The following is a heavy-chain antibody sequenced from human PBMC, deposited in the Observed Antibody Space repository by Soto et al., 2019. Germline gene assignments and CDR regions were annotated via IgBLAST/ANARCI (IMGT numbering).Heavy chain of an antibody. CDR1: GYSISSSNW. CDR3: ASGGDYHDSSGYFPPHFDY. V-gene: IGHV4-28*01. J-gene: IGHJ4*02. CDR2: IYYSGTT. Sequence: PSETLSLTCAVSGYSISSSNWWGWIRQPPGKGLEWIGYIYYSGTTYYNPSLKSRVTMSVDTSKNQFSLKLTSVTAVDTAVYYCASGGDYHDSSGYFPPHFDYWGQGTLVTVSS. D-gene: IGHD3-22*01.